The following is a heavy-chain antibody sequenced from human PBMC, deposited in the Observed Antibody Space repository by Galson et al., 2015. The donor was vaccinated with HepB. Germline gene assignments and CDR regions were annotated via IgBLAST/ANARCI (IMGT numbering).Heavy chain of an antibody. CDR1: GFTFSGSA. CDR3: TRGLVVVAATQDYSYYCGMDV. V-gene: IGHV3-73*01. CDR2: IRSKANSYAT. J-gene: IGHJ6*02. Sequence: SLRLSCAASGFTFSGSAMHWVRQASGKGLEWVGHIRSKANSYATTYAASVKGRFTISRDDSKNTAYLQMNSLKTEDAAVYYCTRGLVVVAATQDYSYYCGMDVWGQGTTVTVSS. D-gene: IGHD2-15*01.